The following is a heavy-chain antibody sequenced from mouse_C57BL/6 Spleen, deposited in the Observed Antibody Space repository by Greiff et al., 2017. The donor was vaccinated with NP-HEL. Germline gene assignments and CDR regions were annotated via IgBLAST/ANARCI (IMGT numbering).Heavy chain of an antibody. Sequence: VKLVESGAELVRPGASVTLSCKASGYTFTDYEMHWVKQTPVHGLEWIGAIDPETGGTAYNQKFKGKAILTADKSSSTAYMELRSLTSEDSAVYYCTRKGYYGSSSFAYWGQGTLVTVSA. CDR1: GYTFTDYE. V-gene: IGHV1-15*01. D-gene: IGHD1-1*01. J-gene: IGHJ3*01. CDR3: TRKGYYGSSSFAY. CDR2: IDPETGGT.